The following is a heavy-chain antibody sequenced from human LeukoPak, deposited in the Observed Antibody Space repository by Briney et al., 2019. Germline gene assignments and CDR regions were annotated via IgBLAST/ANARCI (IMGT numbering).Heavy chain of an antibody. CDR2: ISSSSSYI. Sequence: GGSLRLSCAASGFTFSSYSMNWVRQAPGKGLEWVSSISSSSSYIYYADSVKGRFTISRDNAKNSLYLQMNSLRAEDTAVYYCARDGGIFGVVIGDDYWGQGTLVTVSS. D-gene: IGHD3-3*01. J-gene: IGHJ4*02. CDR1: GFTFSSYS. V-gene: IGHV3-21*01. CDR3: ARDGGIFGVVIGDDY.